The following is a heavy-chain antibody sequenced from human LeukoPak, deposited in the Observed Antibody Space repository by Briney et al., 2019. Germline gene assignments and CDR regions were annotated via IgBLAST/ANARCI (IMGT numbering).Heavy chain of an antibody. D-gene: IGHD1-1*01. Sequence: GGSLRLSCAASGFTFSRYSMNWVRQAPGKGLEWVSSITSSSTYIYYADSVKDRFTISRDNAKNSLYLQMNSLRAEDTAVHYCASVDLHTTGAWVDYWGQGTLVTVSS. CDR3: ASVDLHTTGAWVDY. CDR2: ITSSSTYI. V-gene: IGHV3-21*01. CDR1: GFTFSRYS. J-gene: IGHJ4*02.